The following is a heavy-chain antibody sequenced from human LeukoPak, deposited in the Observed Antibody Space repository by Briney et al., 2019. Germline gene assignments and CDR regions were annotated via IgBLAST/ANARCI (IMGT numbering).Heavy chain of an antibody. Sequence: GGSLRLSCAASGFTFSSYWMSWVRQAPGKGLEWVANIRQDGNEKYYVDSVKGRFIISRDNAKNSLYLQINSLRAEDTAVYFYATSKLEWLFNFYYWGQGTLITVSS. CDR2: IRQDGNEK. V-gene: IGHV3-7*03. D-gene: IGHD3-3*01. J-gene: IGHJ4*02. CDR1: GFTFSSYW. CDR3: ATSKLEWLFNFYY.